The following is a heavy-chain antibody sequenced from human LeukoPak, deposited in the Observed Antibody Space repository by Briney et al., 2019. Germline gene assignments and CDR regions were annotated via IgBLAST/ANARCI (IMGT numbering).Heavy chain of an antibody. CDR2: IYTSGST. J-gene: IGHJ6*03. CDR3: ARDRYFNLRYYYYYYMDV. CDR1: GGSISSYY. V-gene: IGHV4-4*07. D-gene: IGHD2/OR15-2a*01. Sequence: SETLSLTCTVSGGSISSYYWSWIRQPAGKGLEWIGRIYTSGSTNYNPSLKSRVTMSVDTPKNQFSLKLSSVTAADTAVYYCARDRYFNLRYYYYYYMDVWGKGTTVTVSS.